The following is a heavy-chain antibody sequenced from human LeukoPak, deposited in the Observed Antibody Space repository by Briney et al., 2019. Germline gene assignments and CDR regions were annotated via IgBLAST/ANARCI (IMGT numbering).Heavy chain of an antibody. CDR1: GYTFTGYY. Sequence: ASVKVSCKASGYTFTGYYMHWVRQAPGRGLEWMGWINPSSGGTNYAQKFQGRVTMTKDTSISTAYMELSRLRSDDTAVYYCARDKDGRNWFDPWGQGTLVTVSS. CDR3: ARDKDGRNWFDP. CDR2: INPSSGGT. D-gene: IGHD2-15*01. V-gene: IGHV1-2*02. J-gene: IGHJ5*02.